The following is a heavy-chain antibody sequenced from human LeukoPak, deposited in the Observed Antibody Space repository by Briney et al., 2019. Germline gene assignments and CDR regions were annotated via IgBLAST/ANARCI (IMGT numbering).Heavy chain of an antibody. V-gene: IGHV3-21*01. J-gene: IGHJ4*02. Sequence: TGGSLRLSCAASGFTFSSHGMCWVRQAPGKGLEWVSSISSSSSYIYYADSVKGRFTISRDNAKNSLYLQMNSLRAEDTAVYYCASAPERTVTTPWGQGTLITVSS. CDR1: GFTFSSHG. D-gene: IGHD4-17*01. CDR2: ISSSSSYI. CDR3: ASAPERTVTTP.